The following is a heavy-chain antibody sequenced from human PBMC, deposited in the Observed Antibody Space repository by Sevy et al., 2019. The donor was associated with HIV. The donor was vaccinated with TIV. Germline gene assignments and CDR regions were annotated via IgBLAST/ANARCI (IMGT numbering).Heavy chain of an antibody. V-gene: IGHV3-30*03. D-gene: IGHD5-12*01. CDR2: ISYDGSLK. CDR1: GFTFSSYS. CDR3: AREHPGYNPFDN. J-gene: IGHJ4*02. Sequence: GESLKISCAASGFTFSSYSMHWVRQAPGKGLEWLAVISYDGSLKFHTDSVRGRFTISRDNSKNTVYLQMNSLRAEDTAVYYCAREHPGYNPFDNWGQGTLVTVSS.